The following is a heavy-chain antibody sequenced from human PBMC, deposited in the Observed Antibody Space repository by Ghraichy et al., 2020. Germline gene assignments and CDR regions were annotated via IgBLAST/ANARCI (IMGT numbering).Heavy chain of an antibody. J-gene: IGHJ4*02. V-gene: IGHV1-69*13. CDR2: SIPMFGTA. CDR3: ARDLGGGYYFDY. D-gene: IGHD3-16*01. Sequence: SVKVSCKASGGTLSSYNIIWVRQAPGQGLEWMGGSIPMFGTANVAQNFQDRVTFIADESTNTAYMELNNLRSEDTAVYYCARDLGGGYYFDYWGQGTQVTVSS. CDR1: GGTLSSYN.